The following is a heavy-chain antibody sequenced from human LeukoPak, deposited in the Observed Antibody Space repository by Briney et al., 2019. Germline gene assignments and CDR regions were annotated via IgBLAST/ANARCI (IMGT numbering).Heavy chain of an antibody. V-gene: IGHV4-59*11. D-gene: IGHD4-17*01. CDR1: GGSFSYQY. CDR2: SYYSGST. J-gene: IGHJ5*01. CDR3: ARGRGDYRSPNWFDS. Sequence: SETLSLTCTVSGGSFSYQYWAWIRQPPGKRLEWIGYSYYSGSTTYSPSLKSRVTISVDTSNNLFSLELRSVSAADTAAYYCARGRGDYRSPNWFDSWGQGILVTVSS.